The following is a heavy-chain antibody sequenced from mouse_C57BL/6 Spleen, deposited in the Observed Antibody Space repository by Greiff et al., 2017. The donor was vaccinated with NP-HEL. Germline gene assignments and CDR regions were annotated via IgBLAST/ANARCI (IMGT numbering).Heavy chain of an antibody. CDR2: IHPSDSDT. CDR3: ATPSYYGSSVFAY. D-gene: IGHD1-1*01. Sequence: QVQLKQPGAELVKPGASVKVSCKASGYTFTSYWMHWVKQRPGQGLEWIGRIHPSDSDTNYNQKFKGKATLTVDKSSSTAYMQLSSLTSEDSAVYYCATPSYYGSSVFAYWGQGTLVTVSA. V-gene: IGHV1-74*01. J-gene: IGHJ3*01. CDR1: GYTFTSYW.